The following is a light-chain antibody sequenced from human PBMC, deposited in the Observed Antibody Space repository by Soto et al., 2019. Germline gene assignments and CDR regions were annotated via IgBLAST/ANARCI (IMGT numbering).Light chain of an antibody. Sequence: QSALTQPASVSGSPGQSITISCTGTTSDVGGYDYVSWYQQHPGKVPKLINYDVSNRPSGISNRFSGSKSGNTASLTISGLQTEDEADYYCSSYTSSSTLVYVFGTGTKVTVL. CDR2: DVS. CDR1: TSDVGGYDY. J-gene: IGLJ1*01. CDR3: SSYTSSSTLVYV. V-gene: IGLV2-14*01.